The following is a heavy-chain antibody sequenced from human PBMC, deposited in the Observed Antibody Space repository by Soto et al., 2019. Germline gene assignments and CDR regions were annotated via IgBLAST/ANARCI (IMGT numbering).Heavy chain of an antibody. CDR1: GGSISSGDYY. D-gene: IGHD3-10*01. CDR3: AREGRGFGELSNYFDY. J-gene: IGHJ4*02. V-gene: IGHV4-30-4*01. CDR2: IYYSGST. Sequence: QVQLQESGPGLVKPSQTLSLTCTVSGGSISSGDYYWSWIRQPPGKGLEWIGYIYYSGSTYYNPSLKSRVTISVDTSKNQFSLKLSSVTAADTAVYYCAREGRGFGELSNYFDYWGQGTLVTVSS.